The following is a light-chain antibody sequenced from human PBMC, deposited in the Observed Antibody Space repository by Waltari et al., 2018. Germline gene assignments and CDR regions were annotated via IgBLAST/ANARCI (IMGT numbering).Light chain of an antibody. CDR2: EDS. CDR3: YSTDSSGNQV. Sequence: SYELTKPPSVAVSPGHTARLNCPGDALPKKSACWYQQKPGQAPVLVIYEDSKRPSGIPERFSGSSSGTMATLTISGAQVEDEADYYCYSTDSSGNQVFGGGTKLTVL. V-gene: IGLV3-10*01. J-gene: IGLJ2*01. CDR1: ALPKKS.